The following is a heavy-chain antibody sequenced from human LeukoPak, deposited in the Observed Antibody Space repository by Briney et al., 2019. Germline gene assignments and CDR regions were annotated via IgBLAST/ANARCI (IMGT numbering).Heavy chain of an antibody. V-gene: IGHV3-11*04. CDR2: IISSGTTI. CDR3: ARHGSGWDFDY. Sequence: GGSLRLSCAASGFTFSDYYMSWIRQAPGEGLEWVSYIISSGTTIYYADSVKGRFTISRDNAKNSLYLQMNSLRAEDTAVYYCARHGSGWDFDYWGQGTLVTVSS. CDR1: GFTFSDYY. D-gene: IGHD6-19*01. J-gene: IGHJ4*02.